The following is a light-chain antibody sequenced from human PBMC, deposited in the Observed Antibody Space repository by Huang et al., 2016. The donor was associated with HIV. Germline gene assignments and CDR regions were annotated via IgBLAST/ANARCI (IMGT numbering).Light chain of an antibody. V-gene: IGKV3-15*01. CDR2: RTS. CDR1: QSINNN. CDR3: QQSSNWPPIYT. Sequence: EVVMTQSPDTLSVSPRERATVSCKTSQSINNNLAWYQQKPGQAPRRLIYRTSTRATGVPARFSGGGSGTEFTLTISSLQSEDFGIYYCQQSSNWPPIYTFGQGTKLEI. J-gene: IGKJ2*01.